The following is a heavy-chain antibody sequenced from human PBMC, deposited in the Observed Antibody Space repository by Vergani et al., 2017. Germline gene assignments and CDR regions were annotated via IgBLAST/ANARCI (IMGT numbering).Heavy chain of an antibody. D-gene: IGHD2-2*01. Sequence: QVQLVQSGAEVKKPGSSVKVSCKASGGTFSSYAISWVRQAPGQGLEWMGGIIPIFGTANYAQKFQGRVTITADESTSTAYMELRSLRSEDTAVYYCARWGYCSSTSCYRGDLSFDPWGQGTLVTVSS. J-gene: IGHJ5*02. CDR3: ARWGYCSSTSCYRGDLSFDP. V-gene: IGHV1-69*12. CDR1: GGTFSSYA. CDR2: IIPIFGTA.